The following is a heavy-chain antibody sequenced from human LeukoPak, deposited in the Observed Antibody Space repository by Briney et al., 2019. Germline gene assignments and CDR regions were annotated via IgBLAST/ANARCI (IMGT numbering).Heavy chain of an antibody. Sequence: VASVKVSCKTSGYTFSAFYMHWVRQAPGQGLERMGITNPSGGSTSYAQKFQGRVTMTRDMSTSTVYMELSSLRSEDTAVYYCARDHGIAAAGTDYWGQGTLVTVSS. CDR2: TNPSGGST. CDR3: ARDHGIAAAGTDY. J-gene: IGHJ4*02. CDR1: GYTFSAFY. V-gene: IGHV1-46*01. D-gene: IGHD6-13*01.